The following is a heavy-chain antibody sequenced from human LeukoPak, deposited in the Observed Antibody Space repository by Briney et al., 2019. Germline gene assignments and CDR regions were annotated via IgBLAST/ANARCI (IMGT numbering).Heavy chain of an antibody. Sequence: GASVKVSCKTSGYSFTAFYIHWVRQAPGQGLEWMGWIHPRRGDTNYAQKFQGRVTMTRGTSLSTAYLDLSSLRSDDTAVYYCARDGDYGTGSYYRGCIDSWGQGTPVTVSP. CDR3: ARDGDYGTGSYYRGCIDS. D-gene: IGHD3-10*01. J-gene: IGHJ4*02. CDR2: IHPRRGDT. V-gene: IGHV1-2*02. CDR1: GYSFTAFY.